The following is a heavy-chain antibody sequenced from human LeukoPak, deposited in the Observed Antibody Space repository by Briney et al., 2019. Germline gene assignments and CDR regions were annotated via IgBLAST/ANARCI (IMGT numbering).Heavy chain of an antibody. CDR1: GGSISSYY. Sequence: PSETLSLTCTVSGGSISSYYWSWIRQPAGKGLEWIGRIYTSGSTNYNPSLKSRVTMSVDTSKNQFSLKLSSVTAADTAVYYCARADRRIAIFWGAFDIWGQGTMVTVSS. V-gene: IGHV4-4*07. J-gene: IGHJ3*02. CDR2: IYTSGST. CDR3: ARADRRIAIFWGAFDI. D-gene: IGHD3-9*01.